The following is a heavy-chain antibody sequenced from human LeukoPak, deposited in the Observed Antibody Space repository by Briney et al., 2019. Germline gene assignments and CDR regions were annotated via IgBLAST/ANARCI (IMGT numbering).Heavy chain of an antibody. CDR2: ISGGGDIT. J-gene: IGHJ4*02. V-gene: IGHV3-23*01. CDR3: GREDTPATANY. Sequence: GGSLRLSCAASGFNFASHAMSWVRQTPGKGLEWVSAISGGGDITYYADPVTGRFTISRDNSKDTLFLQMHSLRPGDTAVYYCGREDTPATANYWGQGTLVTISS. D-gene: IGHD2-21*02. CDR1: GFNFASHA.